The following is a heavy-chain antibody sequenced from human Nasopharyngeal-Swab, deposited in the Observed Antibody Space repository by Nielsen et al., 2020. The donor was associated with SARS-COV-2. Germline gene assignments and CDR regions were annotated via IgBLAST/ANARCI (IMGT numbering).Heavy chain of an antibody. CDR2: ISASGGST. D-gene: IGHD5-24*01. Sequence: GESLKISCIASGFTFNIYAMAWVRRTPGRGLQWVSGISASGGSTYYTDSVKGRFTISRDNSKNTLYLQMNSLRAEDTAVYYCAKEGDGYNYFDYWGQGTLVTVSS. V-gene: IGHV3-23*01. CDR1: GFTFNIYA. J-gene: IGHJ4*02. CDR3: AKEGDGYNYFDY.